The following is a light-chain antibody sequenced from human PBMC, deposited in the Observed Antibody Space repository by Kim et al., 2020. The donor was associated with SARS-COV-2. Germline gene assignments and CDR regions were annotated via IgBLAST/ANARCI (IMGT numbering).Light chain of an antibody. Sequence: LSPGERATLSCRASQSVSSTYLAWYQQKPGRAPSLLIYATSSRANGIPDRFSGSGSATDFTLTISRLEPEDFAVYYCQHCDNSVCTFGQGTKLEI. CDR3: QHCDNSVCT. V-gene: IGKV3-20*01. J-gene: IGKJ2*02. CDR2: ATS. CDR1: QSVSSTY.